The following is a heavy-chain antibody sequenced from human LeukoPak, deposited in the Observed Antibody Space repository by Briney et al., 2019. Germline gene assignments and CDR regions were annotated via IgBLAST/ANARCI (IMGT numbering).Heavy chain of an antibody. J-gene: IGHJ3*02. CDR1: GYSISSGYY. CDR3: ARPELGYDAFDI. Sequence: SETLSLTCTVSGYSISSGYYWGWIRQPPGKGLEWIGSIYHSGSTYYNPSLKSRVTISVDTSKNQFSLKLSSVTAADTAVYYCARPELGYDAFDIWGQGTMVTVSS. D-gene: IGHD7-27*01. V-gene: IGHV4-38-2*02. CDR2: IYHSGST.